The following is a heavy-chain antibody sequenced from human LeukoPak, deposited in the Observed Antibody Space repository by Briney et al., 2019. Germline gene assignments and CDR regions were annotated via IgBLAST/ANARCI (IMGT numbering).Heavy chain of an antibody. CDR3: ARASGWYERGPDYYYYYMDV. CDR1: GGSISSSS. Sequence: PSETLSLTCTVSGGSISSSSYYWGWIRQAPGKGLEWVSSISSSSSYIYYADSVKGRFTISRDNAKNSLYLQMNSLRAEDTAVYYCARASGWYERGPDYYYYYMDVWGKGTTVTVSS. J-gene: IGHJ6*03. V-gene: IGHV3-21*01. D-gene: IGHD6-19*01. CDR2: ISSSSSYI.